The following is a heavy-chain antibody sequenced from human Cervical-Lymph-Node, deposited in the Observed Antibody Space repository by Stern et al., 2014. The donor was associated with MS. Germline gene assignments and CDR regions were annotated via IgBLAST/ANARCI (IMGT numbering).Heavy chain of an antibody. Sequence: QVQLQESGPGLVKPSGTLALTCAVSGASVDNNNWWSWVRQTPGKGLEWIGEIYHSGRTNYNPSLESRVTMSVDNAKNQFSLKLTSVTAADTAVYYCVRDGGGWNDVGSFNIWGQGTMVTVSS. J-gene: IGHJ3*02. CDR3: VRDGGGWNDVGSFNI. CDR2: IYHSGRT. CDR1: GASVDNNNW. V-gene: IGHV4-4*02. D-gene: IGHD1-1*01.